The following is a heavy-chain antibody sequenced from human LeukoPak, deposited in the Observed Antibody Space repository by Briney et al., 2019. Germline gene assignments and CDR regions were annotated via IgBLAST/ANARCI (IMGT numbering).Heavy chain of an antibody. CDR2: INPSGGST. D-gene: IGHD4-17*01. CDR3: ARGEALYGDSRTGIDY. Sequence: ASVKVSCKASGYTFTSYYMHWVRQAPGQGLEWMGIINPSGGSTSYAQKFQGRVTMTTDTSTSTAYMELRSLRSDDTAVYYCARGEALYGDSRTGIDYWGQGTLVTVSS. V-gene: IGHV1-46*01. CDR1: GYTFTSYY. J-gene: IGHJ4*02.